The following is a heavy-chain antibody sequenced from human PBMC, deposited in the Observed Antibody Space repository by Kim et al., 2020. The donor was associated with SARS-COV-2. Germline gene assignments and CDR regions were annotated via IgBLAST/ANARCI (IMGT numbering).Heavy chain of an antibody. CDR3: AKGDYDYVWGSYRQLYGMDV. CDR1: GFTFSSYA. Sequence: GGSLRLSCAASGFTFSSYAMSWVRQAPGKGLEWVSAISGSGGSTYYADSVKGRFTISRDNSKNTLYLQMNSLRAEDTAVYYCAKGDYDYVWGSYRQLYGMDVWGQGTTVTVSS. V-gene: IGHV3-23*01. J-gene: IGHJ6*02. D-gene: IGHD3-16*02. CDR2: ISGSGGST.